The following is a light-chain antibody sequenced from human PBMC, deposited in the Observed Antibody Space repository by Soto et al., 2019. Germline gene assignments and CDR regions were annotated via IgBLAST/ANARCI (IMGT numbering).Light chain of an antibody. CDR1: QSVSAW. Sequence: DIQMTQSPSTLSASVGDRVTISCRASQSVSAWLAWYQQKPGKAPKLLISDASSLKSGVPSRFSGSGYGTEFTLTISSLQPDDFATYYCQQYNSYAWTFGQGTKVDI. CDR2: DAS. CDR3: QQYNSYAWT. V-gene: IGKV1-5*01. J-gene: IGKJ1*01.